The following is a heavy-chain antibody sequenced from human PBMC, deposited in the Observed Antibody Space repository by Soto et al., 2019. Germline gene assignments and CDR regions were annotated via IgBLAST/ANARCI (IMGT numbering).Heavy chain of an antibody. V-gene: IGHV1-18*01. CDR1: GYTFTSYG. CDR3: ARGLGINYYGSGSYYRGNRYYYMDV. CDR2: ISAYNGNT. Sequence: ASVKLSCKASGYTFTSYGISWVRQAPGQGLEWMGWISAYNGNTNYAQKLQGRVTMTTDTSTSTAYMELRSLRSDDTAVYYCARGLGINYYGSGSYYRGNRYYYMDVWGKGTTVTVSS. J-gene: IGHJ6*03. D-gene: IGHD3-10*01.